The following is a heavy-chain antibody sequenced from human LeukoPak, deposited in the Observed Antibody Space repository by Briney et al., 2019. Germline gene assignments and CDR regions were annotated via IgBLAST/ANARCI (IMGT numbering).Heavy chain of an antibody. CDR2: ITGSGGST. CDR1: GFTFSSYA. D-gene: IGHD3-16*01. Sequence: PGGSLRLSCAASGFTFSSYAMSWVRQSPGKGLEWVSAITGSGGSTYYADSVKGRFTISRDNSKNTLCLQMNSLRAEDTAIYYCAKGGYYFDYWGQGTLVTVSS. V-gene: IGHV3-23*01. CDR3: AKGGYYFDY. J-gene: IGHJ4*02.